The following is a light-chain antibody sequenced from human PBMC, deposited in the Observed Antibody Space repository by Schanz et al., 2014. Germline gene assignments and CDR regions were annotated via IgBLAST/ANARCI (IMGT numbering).Light chain of an antibody. CDR1: SSDVGSYNL. CDR3: SSYAGSNFVV. CDR2: EVS. Sequence: QSALTQPASVSGSPGQSITISCTGASSDVGSYNLVSWYQQHPGKAPKLIIYEVSKRPSGVPDRFSGSKSGNTASLTVSGLQAEDEADYYCSSYAGSNFVVFGGGTKLTVL. J-gene: IGLJ2*01. V-gene: IGLV2-14*02.